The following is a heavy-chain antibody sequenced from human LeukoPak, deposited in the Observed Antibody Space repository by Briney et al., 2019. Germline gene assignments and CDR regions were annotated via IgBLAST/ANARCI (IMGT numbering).Heavy chain of an antibody. CDR2: IYTSGST. CDR1: GGSISSGSYY. J-gene: IGHJ4*02. D-gene: IGHD3-10*01. Sequence: KPSETLSLTCTVSGGSISSGSYYWSWIRQPAGKGLEWIGRIYTSGSTKYNPSLKSRVTISVDTSKNQFSLKLSSVTAADTAVYYCAGNYYGSGSYYSEDRYWGQGTLVTVSS. CDR3: AGNYYGSGSYYSEDRY. V-gene: IGHV4-61*02.